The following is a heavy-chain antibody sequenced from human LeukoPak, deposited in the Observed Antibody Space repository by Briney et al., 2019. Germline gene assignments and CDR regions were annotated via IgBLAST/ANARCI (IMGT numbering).Heavy chain of an antibody. CDR3: VKGHTGYYFTIDY. V-gene: IGHV3-23*01. J-gene: IGHJ4*02. CDR2: ISTSGHNT. CDR1: GLAFSTYG. D-gene: IGHD2/OR15-2a*01. Sequence: GGSLSLSCAASGLAFSTYGMGWVRQAPGKGPKWVAAISTSGHNTYYPDSVKGRFTISRDNSKYTLCLQMNTLSAEDTAVYYCVKGHTGYYFTIDYWGQGTLVTVSS.